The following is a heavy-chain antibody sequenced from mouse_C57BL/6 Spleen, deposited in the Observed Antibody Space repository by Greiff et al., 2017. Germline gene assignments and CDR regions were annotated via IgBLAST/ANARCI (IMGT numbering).Heavy chain of an antibody. Sequence: QVQLQQPGAELVRPGSSVKLSCKASGYTFTSYWMHWVKQRPIQGLEWIGNIDPSDSETHYNQQFKDKATLTVDKSSSTAYMQLSSLTSEDSAVYYCARGYDYDDWFAYWGQGTLVTVSA. J-gene: IGHJ3*01. CDR3: ARGYDYDDWFAY. D-gene: IGHD2-4*01. CDR1: GYTFTSYW. V-gene: IGHV1-52*01. CDR2: IDPSDSET.